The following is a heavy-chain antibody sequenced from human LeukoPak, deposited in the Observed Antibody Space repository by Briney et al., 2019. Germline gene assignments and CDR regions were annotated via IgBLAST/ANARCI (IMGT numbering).Heavy chain of an antibody. V-gene: IGHV3-48*04. CDR1: GFSFSSYT. CDR3: ARGTEGWLPVYFDY. J-gene: IGHJ4*02. CDR2: ISSSTSTI. Sequence: GGSLRLSCAASGFSFSSYTMNWVRQAPAKGLEWVSYISSSTSTIYYADSVKGRFTISRDNAKNSLYLQMNRLRAEDTAVYYCARGTEGWLPVYFDYWGQGTLVTVSS. D-gene: IGHD5-12*01.